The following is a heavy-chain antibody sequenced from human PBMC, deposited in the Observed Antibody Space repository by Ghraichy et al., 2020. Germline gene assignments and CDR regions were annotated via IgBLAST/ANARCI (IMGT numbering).Heavy chain of an antibody. CDR3: TRDRAFKCFNY. CDR1: GFNFTSSW. V-gene: IGHV3-7*03. D-gene: IGHD3-10*01. Sequence: GGSLRLSCAASGFNFTSSWMNWVRQAPGKALEWVAGIKPDGSENYHVDSVTGRFTISRDNARNSLYLQMNSLRAEDTAFYYCTRDRAFKCFNYWGQGTLVTVSS. CDR2: IKPDGSEN. J-gene: IGHJ4*02.